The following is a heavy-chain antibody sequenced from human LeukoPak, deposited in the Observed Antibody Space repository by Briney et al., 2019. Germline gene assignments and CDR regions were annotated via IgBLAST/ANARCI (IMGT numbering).Heavy chain of an antibody. CDR3: TTELPSILDKFH. CDR1: GFTFSSHW. D-gene: IGHD2/OR15-2a*01. Sequence: GGSLRLSCAASGFTFSSHWMHWVRQAPGKGLVWVSRINADGSYTSYADSVKGRFTISRDNAKNTLYLQMNSLKTEDTAVYYCTTELPSILDKFHWGQGTLVTVSS. V-gene: IGHV3-74*01. J-gene: IGHJ4*02. CDR2: INADGSYT.